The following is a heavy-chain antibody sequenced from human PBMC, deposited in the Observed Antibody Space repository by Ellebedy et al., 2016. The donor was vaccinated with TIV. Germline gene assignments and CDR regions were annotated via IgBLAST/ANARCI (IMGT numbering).Heavy chain of an antibody. CDR1: GGSISSSSYY. V-gene: IGHV4-39*02. D-gene: IGHD3-3*01. CDR2: IYYSGST. CDR3: ARDYDSSFDP. J-gene: IGHJ5*02. Sequence: SETLSLXXTVSGGSISSSSYYWGWIRQPPGKGLEWIGSIYYSGSTYYNPSLKSRVTISVDTSKNQFSLKLSSVTAADTAVYYCARDYDSSFDPWGQGTLVTVSS.